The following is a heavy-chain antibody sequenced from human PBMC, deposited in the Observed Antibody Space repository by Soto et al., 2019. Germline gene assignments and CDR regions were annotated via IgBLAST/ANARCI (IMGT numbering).Heavy chain of an antibody. J-gene: IGHJ6*02. D-gene: IGHD3-3*01. CDR2: IYYSGST. Sequence: SETLSLTCTVSGGSISSYYWSWIRQPPGKGLEWIGYIYYSGSTNYNPSLKSRVTISVDTSKNQFSLKLSSVTAADTAVYYCAKTSSQPYDFWSGPWGYYGMDVWGQGTTVTVSS. CDR1: GGSISSYY. CDR3: AKTSSQPYDFWSGPWGYYGMDV. V-gene: IGHV4-59*01.